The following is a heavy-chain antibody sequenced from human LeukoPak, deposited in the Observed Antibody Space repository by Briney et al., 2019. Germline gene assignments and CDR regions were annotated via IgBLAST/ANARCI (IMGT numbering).Heavy chain of an antibody. D-gene: IGHD2-15*01. J-gene: IGHJ5*02. Sequence: GASVKVSCKASGYIFNGYYIHWVRQAPGQGLEWMGAVTPSDGGTNYAQKFQGRITMTRDTSTSTVYMDLSSLKPEDTAVYYCVREGGCSGGSCYRFDPWGQGALVTVSS. CDR2: VTPSDGGT. CDR1: GYIFNGYY. V-gene: IGHV1-46*02. CDR3: VREGGCSGGSCYRFDP.